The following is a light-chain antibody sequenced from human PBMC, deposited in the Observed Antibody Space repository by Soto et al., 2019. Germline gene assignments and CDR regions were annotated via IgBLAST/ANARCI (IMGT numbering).Light chain of an antibody. CDR2: EVS. CDR3: CSYAGSSTFI. J-gene: IGLJ1*01. CDR1: SSDVGSYNL. V-gene: IGLV2-23*02. Sequence: ALTQPASVSGSPGQSITISCTGTSSDVGSYNLVSWYQQHPGKAPKLMIYEVSKRPSGVSNRFSGSKSGNTASLTISGLQAEDEADYYCCSYAGSSTFIFGTGTKVTVL.